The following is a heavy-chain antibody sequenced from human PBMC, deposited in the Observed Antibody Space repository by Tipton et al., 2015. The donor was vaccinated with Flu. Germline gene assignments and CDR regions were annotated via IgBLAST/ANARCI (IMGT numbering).Heavy chain of an antibody. D-gene: IGHD3-10*01. CDR2: IYTSGST. CDR3: ARGSEGSGSYYNVFLGYYYGMDV. CDR1: GGSISSYY. V-gene: IGHV4-4*07. J-gene: IGHJ6*02. Sequence: LRLSCTVSGGSISSYYWSWIRQPAGKGLEWIGRIYTSGSTNYNPSLKSRVTMSVDTSKNQFSLKLSSVTAADTAVYYCARGSEGSGSYYNVFLGYYYGMDVWGQGTTVTVSS.